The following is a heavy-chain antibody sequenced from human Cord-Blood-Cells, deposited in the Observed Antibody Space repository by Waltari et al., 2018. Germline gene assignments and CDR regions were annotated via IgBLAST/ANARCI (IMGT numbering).Heavy chain of an antibody. CDR3: ARRQRATSGYSYGYFDY. Sequence: QLQLQESGPGLVKPSETLSLTCTVSGGSISSSSYYWGWIRHTPGKGLEWIGSIYYSGGTYYNPSLKRRVTIAVDTSKNQFSLKLGSVTAADTAVYYCARRQRATSGYSYGYFDYWGQGTLVTVSS. CDR2: IYYSGGT. V-gene: IGHV4-39*01. CDR1: GGSISSSSYY. J-gene: IGHJ4*02. D-gene: IGHD5-18*01.